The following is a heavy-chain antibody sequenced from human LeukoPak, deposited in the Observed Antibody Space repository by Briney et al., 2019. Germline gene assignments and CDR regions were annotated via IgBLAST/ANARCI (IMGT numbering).Heavy chain of an antibody. V-gene: IGHV3-9*01. CDR2: ISWNSGSI. CDR1: GFTFDDYA. Sequence: PGRSLRLSCAASGFTFDDYAMHWVRQAPGKGLEWVSGISWNSGSIGYADSVKGRFTISRDNAKNSLYLQMNSLRAEDTALYYCAKDILTGSHSGIAAPGDYYYGMDVWGQGTTVTVSS. J-gene: IGHJ6*02. CDR3: AKDILTGSHSGIAAPGDYYYGMDV. D-gene: IGHD6-13*01.